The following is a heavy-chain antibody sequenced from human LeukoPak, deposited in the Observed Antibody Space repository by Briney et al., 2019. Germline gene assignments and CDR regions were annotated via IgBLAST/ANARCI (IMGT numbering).Heavy chain of an antibody. J-gene: IGHJ6*03. Sequence: PGGSLRLSCAAPGFTFSSYAMSWVRQAPGKGLEWVSAISGSGGSTYYADSVKGRFTISRDNSKNTLYLQMNSLRAEDTAVYYCAKPGDKRYYYYYMDVWGKGTPVTVSS. D-gene: IGHD7-27*01. CDR1: GFTFSSYA. V-gene: IGHV3-23*01. CDR2: ISGSGGST. CDR3: AKPGDKRYYYYYMDV.